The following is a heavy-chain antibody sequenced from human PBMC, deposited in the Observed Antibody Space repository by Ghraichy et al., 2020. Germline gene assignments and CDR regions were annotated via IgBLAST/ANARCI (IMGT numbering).Heavy chain of an antibody. J-gene: IGHJ4*02. Sequence: GESLNISCAASGFTFSSYWMTWVRQAPGKGLEWVANIKQDGSEKYYVDSVKGRFTISRDNAKNSLYLQINSLRAEDTAVYYCARGRGSQDYWGQGTLVTVSS. CDR3: ARGRGSQDY. CDR2: IKQDGSEK. CDR1: GFTFSSYW. V-gene: IGHV3-7*03.